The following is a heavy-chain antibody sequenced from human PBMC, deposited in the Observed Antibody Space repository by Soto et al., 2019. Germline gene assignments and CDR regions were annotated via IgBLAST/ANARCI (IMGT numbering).Heavy chain of an antibody. CDR3: ARRSPIAAAGSFDY. Sequence: PGGSLILSCAALGFPFPSYPMVWVRQAPGKGLEWVAVIWYDGSNKYYADSVKGRFTISRDNSKNTLYLQMNSLRAEDTAVYYCARRSPIAAAGSFDYWGQGT. D-gene: IGHD6-13*01. V-gene: IGHV3-33*01. CDR1: GFPFPSYP. J-gene: IGHJ4*02. CDR2: IWYDGSNK.